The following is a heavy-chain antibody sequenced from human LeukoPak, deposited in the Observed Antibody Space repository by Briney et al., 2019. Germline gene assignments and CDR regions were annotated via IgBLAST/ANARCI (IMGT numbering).Heavy chain of an antibody. CDR2: IYHSGAT. CDR1: GGSVTSSNW. Sequence: PSEALSLTCAVSGGSVTSSNWWSWVRQPPGKGLEWIGEIYHSGATNYNPSLKSRVTISLDKSKDQLSLKLTSVTAADTAVYYCGRVSAAAGTRPFDYWGQETLVTV. J-gene: IGHJ4*02. V-gene: IGHV4-4*02. D-gene: IGHD6-13*01. CDR3: GRVSAAAGTRPFDY.